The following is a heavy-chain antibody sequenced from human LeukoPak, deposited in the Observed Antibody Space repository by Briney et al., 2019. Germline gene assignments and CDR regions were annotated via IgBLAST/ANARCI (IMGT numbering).Heavy chain of an antibody. CDR1: GYTFTGYY. V-gene: IGHV1-2*06. CDR2: INPNSGGT. Sequence: ASVKVSCKASGYTFTGYYMHWVRQAPGQGLEWMGRINPNSGGTNYAQKFQGRVTMTRDTSISTAYMELSRLRSDDTAVYYCARDPSTWIVAPPAGYMDVWGKGTTVTVSS. CDR3: ARDPSTWIVAPPAGYMDV. J-gene: IGHJ6*03. D-gene: IGHD5-12*01.